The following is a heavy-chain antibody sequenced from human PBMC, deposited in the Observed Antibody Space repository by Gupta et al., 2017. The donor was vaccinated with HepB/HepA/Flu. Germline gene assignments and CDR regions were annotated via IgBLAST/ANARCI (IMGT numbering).Heavy chain of an antibody. CDR2: IHNSGST. J-gene: IGHJ4*02. Sequence: VQLQESGPGLVKPSETLSLTCSVSSDSINTFYWGWIRQPPGKGLEWIANIHNSGSTNYNPPLKSRVTLSMDTSRNQFSLNLKYVTAADTAVYYCVGGSNPAPIDYWGQGILVTVS. V-gene: IGHV4-59*01. CDR3: VGGSNPAPIDY. D-gene: IGHD2-15*01. CDR1: SDSINTFY.